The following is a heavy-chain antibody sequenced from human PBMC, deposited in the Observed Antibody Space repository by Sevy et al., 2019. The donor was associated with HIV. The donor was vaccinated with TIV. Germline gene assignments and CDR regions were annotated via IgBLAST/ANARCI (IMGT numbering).Heavy chain of an antibody. CDR1: GFTFSSYE. CDR2: ISSSGSTI. D-gene: IGHD2-15*01. Sequence: GGSLRLSCAASGFTFSSYEMNWVRQAPGKGLEWVSYISSSGSTIYYADSVKGRFTISRDNAKNSLYLQMNSLRAEDTAVYYCATLPIKPYRKITGYCSGGSCPTGGMDVWGQGTTVTVSS. CDR3: ATLPIKPYRKITGYCSGGSCPTGGMDV. J-gene: IGHJ6*02. V-gene: IGHV3-48*03.